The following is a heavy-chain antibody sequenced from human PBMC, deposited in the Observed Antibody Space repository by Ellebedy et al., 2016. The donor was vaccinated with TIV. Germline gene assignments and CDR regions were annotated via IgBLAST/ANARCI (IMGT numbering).Heavy chain of an antibody. Sequence: GESLKISCAASGFTFSSYAMSWVRQAPGKGLEWVSAISGSGGSTYYADSVKGRFTISRDNSKNTLYLQMNSLRAEDTAVYYCARVHEILSHDAFDIWGQGTMVTVSS. CDR3: ARVHEILSHDAFDI. CDR1: GFTFSSYA. V-gene: IGHV3-23*01. J-gene: IGHJ3*02. D-gene: IGHD1-1*01. CDR2: ISGSGGST.